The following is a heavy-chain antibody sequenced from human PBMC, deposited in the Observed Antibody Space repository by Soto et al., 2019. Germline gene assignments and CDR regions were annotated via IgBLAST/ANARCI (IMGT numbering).Heavy chain of an antibody. CDR3: AKDRVSEHNSDWPPGQ. V-gene: IGHV3-30*18. J-gene: IGHJ4*02. Sequence: GGSLRLSCAAYGFTFSSYGMHWVRQAPGKGLEWVAVISYDGSNKYYADSVKGRFTISRDNSKGTLDLQMNSLRVEDTAIYYCAKDRVSEHNSDWPPGQRGQGTLVTVSS. D-gene: IGHD6-19*01. CDR2: ISYDGSNK. CDR1: GFTFSSYG.